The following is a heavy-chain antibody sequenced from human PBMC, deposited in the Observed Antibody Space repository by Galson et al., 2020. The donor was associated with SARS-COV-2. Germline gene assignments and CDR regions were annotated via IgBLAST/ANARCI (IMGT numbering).Heavy chain of an antibody. J-gene: IGHJ4*02. CDR1: GYFFTAYY. Sequence: ASVKVSCRASGYFFTAYYIHWVRQAPGQGLEWMGWVNTNSGGKLYAQKFQGRVTMTRDTSTNTAYMELNWLRADDTAVYYCARELHDSYGDFGHWGRGTLVTVSS. V-gene: IGHV1-2*02. D-gene: IGHD2-21*01. CDR3: ARELHDSYGDFGH. CDR2: VNTNSGGK.